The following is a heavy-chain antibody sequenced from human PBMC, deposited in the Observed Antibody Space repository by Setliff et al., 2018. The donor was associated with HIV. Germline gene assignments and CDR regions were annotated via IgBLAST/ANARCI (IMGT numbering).Heavy chain of an antibody. V-gene: IGHV1-69-2*01. CDR3: ASERSRGNYYYSMDV. CDR1: GYTFTNHY. J-gene: IGHJ6*03. Sequence: ASVKVSCKMSGYTFTNHYIHWIQQAPGKGLEWVGLIDPENPTTICAAKFQGRVTITADTSTDTAYMELSSLRSEDTAIYYCASERSRGNYYYSMDVWGKGTTVTVSS. CDR2: IDPENPTT.